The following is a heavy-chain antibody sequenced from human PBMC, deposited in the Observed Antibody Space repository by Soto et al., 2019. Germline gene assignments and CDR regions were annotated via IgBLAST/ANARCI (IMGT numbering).Heavy chain of an antibody. Sequence: SETLSLTCTVSGGSISSYYWSWIRQPPGKGLEWIGYIYYSGSTNYNPSLKSRVTISVDTSKNQFSLKLSSVTAADTAVYYCARMILGCSGGSCGDDWGQGTLVTFSS. V-gene: IGHV4-59*01. D-gene: IGHD2-15*01. CDR1: GGSISSYY. CDR3: ARMILGCSGGSCGDD. J-gene: IGHJ4*02. CDR2: IYYSGST.